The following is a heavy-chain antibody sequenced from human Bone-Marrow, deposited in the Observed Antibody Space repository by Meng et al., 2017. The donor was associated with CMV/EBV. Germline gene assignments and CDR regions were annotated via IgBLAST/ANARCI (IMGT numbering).Heavy chain of an antibody. Sequence: SETLSLTCTVSGGSISSSSYYWGWIRQPPGKGLEWIGSIYHSGSTYYNPSLKSRVTISVDTSKNQFSLKLSSVTAADTAVYYCAGAYDFWSGPLANWFDPWGQGTLVTVSS. CDR2: IYHSGST. CDR1: GGSISSSSYY. J-gene: IGHJ5*02. V-gene: IGHV4-39*01. CDR3: AGAYDFWSGPLANWFDP. D-gene: IGHD3-3*01.